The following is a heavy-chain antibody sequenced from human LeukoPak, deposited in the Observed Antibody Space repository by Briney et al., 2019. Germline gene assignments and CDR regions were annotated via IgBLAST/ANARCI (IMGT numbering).Heavy chain of an antibody. CDR1: GFTFSNSD. CDR3: SKSRLTPHP. Sequence: GGSLRLSCAASGFTFSNSDTSWVRQAPGKGLEWVSAIGGSGSSTFYADSVKGRFTVSRDNSKNTLYLQMSSLRAEDTAVYYCSKSRLTPHPWGQGTLVTVSS. V-gene: IGHV3-23*01. D-gene: IGHD1-14*01. CDR2: IGGSGSST. J-gene: IGHJ5*02.